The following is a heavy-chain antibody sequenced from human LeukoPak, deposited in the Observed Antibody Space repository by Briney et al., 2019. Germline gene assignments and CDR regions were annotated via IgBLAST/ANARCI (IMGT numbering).Heavy chain of an antibody. Sequence: GGSLRLSCAASGFTFSSYAMSWVRQAPGKGLEWVSAISGSGDSTYYADSVKGRFTISRDNSKNTLYLQMSSLRADDTAMYYCARVGTAAGSSWGQGTLVTVSS. V-gene: IGHV3-23*01. D-gene: IGHD6-13*01. CDR2: ISGSGDST. CDR3: ARVGTAAGSS. CDR1: GFTFSSYA. J-gene: IGHJ4*02.